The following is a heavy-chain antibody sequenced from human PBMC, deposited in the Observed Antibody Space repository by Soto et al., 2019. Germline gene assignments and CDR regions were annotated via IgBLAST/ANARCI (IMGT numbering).Heavy chain of an antibody. CDR2: INSDGSTA. D-gene: IGHD3-16*01. V-gene: IGHV3-74*01. Sequence: EVQLVESGGGLVQPGGSLRLSCAASGFTFSIYWMYWVRQAPGKGLVWVSRINSDGSTAIYADSVKGRFTTSRDNAKNTLYPQMNSLRAEDTAVYYCARDRGLPDAFDIWGQGTMVTVSS. CDR3: ARDRGLPDAFDI. CDR1: GFTFSIYW. J-gene: IGHJ3*02.